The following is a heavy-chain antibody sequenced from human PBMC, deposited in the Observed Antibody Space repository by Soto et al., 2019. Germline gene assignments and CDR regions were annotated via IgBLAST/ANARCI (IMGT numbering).Heavy chain of an antibody. CDR2: INHSGST. Sequence: XASLSLPCAVCGGCFSGYYWSWIRQPPGKGLEWIGEINHSGSTNYNPSLKSRVTISVDTSKNQFSLKLSSVTAADTAVYYCAREEAGMDVCGQRTTVTVSS. V-gene: IGHV4-34*01. J-gene: IGHJ6*02. CDR3: AREEAGMDV. D-gene: IGHD6-19*01. CDR1: GGCFSGYY.